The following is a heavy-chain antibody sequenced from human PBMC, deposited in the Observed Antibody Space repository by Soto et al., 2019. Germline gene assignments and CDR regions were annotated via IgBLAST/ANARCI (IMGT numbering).Heavy chain of an antibody. CDR2: IYYSGST. CDR1: GGSISSYY. D-gene: IGHD6-13*01. CDR3: AREGARSWQRGNWFDP. V-gene: IGHV4-59*01. Sequence: SETLSLTCTVSGGSISSYYWSWIRQPPGKGLEWIGYIYYSGSTNYNPSLKSRVTISVDTSKNQFSLKLSSVTAADTAVYYCAREGARSWQRGNWFDPWGQGTLVTVSS. J-gene: IGHJ5*02.